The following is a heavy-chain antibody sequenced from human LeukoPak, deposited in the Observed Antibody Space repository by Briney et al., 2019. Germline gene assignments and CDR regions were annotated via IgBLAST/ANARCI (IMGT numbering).Heavy chain of an antibody. CDR3: ATAAPGIAAAGPSYYYYYGMDV. CDR1: GFTFSSYA. D-gene: IGHD6-13*01. J-gene: IGHJ6*02. CDR2: INTPGGSI. V-gene: IGHV3-23*01. Sequence: GGSLRLSCAASGFTFSSYAMSWVRQAPGKGLEWVSAINTPGGSIYYADSVKGRFTISRDNSKNTLYLQMNSLRAEDTALYYCATAAPGIAAAGPSYYYYYGMDVWGQGTTVTVSS.